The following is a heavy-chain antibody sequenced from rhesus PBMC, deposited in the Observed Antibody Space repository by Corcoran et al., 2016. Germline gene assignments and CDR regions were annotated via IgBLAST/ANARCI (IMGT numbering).Heavy chain of an antibody. CDR2: INGNSGSA. V-gene: IGHV4-80*01. CDR1: GGSFSSYW. CDR3: ARSGSSGTHFDY. Sequence: QVQLQESGPGLVKPSETLSLTCAVSGGSFSSYWWSWIHQPPGKGLEWIGEINGNSGSATYNPSLRSRVTISKDASKNQFSLKLSSVTAADTAVYYCARSGSSGTHFDYWGQGVLVTVSS. D-gene: IGHD2-27*01. J-gene: IGHJ4*01.